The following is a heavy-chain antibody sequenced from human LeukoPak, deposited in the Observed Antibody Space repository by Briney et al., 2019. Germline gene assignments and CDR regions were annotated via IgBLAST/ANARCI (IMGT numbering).Heavy chain of an antibody. J-gene: IGHJ4*02. Sequence: ASVKVSCKASGYTFTSYAMNWVRQAPGQGLEWMGWINTNTGNPTYARGFTGRFVFSLDTSVSTAYLQISSLKAEDTAVYYCARDGRLGATPAFDYWGQGTLITVSS. CDR1: GYTFTSYA. D-gene: IGHD1-26*01. CDR2: INTNTGNP. CDR3: ARDGRLGATPAFDY. V-gene: IGHV7-4-1*02.